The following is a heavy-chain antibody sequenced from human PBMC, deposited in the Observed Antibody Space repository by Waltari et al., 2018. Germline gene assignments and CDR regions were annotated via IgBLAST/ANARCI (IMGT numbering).Heavy chain of an antibody. CDR1: GFTVSSSY. CDR3: AKGTIFAGALDY. D-gene: IGHD3-3*02. V-gene: IGHV3-53*02. Sequence: EVHLVETGGGLIQPGGSLRLSCALSGFTVSSSYMSWVRQAPGKGLEWVSYLSAGGDTYFAGSLQGRVTISRDDSKNSLFLQMNSLSAADTAVYYCAKGTIFAGALDYWGQGALVTVSS. J-gene: IGHJ4*02. CDR2: LSAGGDT.